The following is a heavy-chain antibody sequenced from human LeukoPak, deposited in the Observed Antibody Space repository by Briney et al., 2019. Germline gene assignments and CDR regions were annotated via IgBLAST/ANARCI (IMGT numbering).Heavy chain of an antibody. Sequence: ASVKVSCKASGYTFTGYYMHWVRQAPGQGLEWMGWMNPNSGNTGYAQKFQGRVTMTRNTSISTAYMELSSLRSEDTAVYYCARGLITMVRGVPKPDYYYYYMDVWGKGTTVTISS. CDR3: ARGLITMVRGVPKPDYYYYYMDV. CDR2: MNPNSGNT. V-gene: IGHV1-8*02. J-gene: IGHJ6*03. D-gene: IGHD3-10*01. CDR1: GYTFTGYY.